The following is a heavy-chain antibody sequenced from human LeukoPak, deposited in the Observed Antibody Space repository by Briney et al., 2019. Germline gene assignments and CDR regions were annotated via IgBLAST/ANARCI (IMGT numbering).Heavy chain of an antibody. CDR2: ISSSGSTI. D-gene: IGHD6-19*01. CDR1: GFTFSDCE. Sequence: GGSLRLSCAASGFTFSDCEMNWVRQAPGKGLEWVSYISSSGSTIYYADSVKGRFTISRDSAKNSLYLQMNSLRGEDTAVYYCARDRSSGWLLGYWGQGTLVTVSS. V-gene: IGHV3-48*03. J-gene: IGHJ4*02. CDR3: ARDRSSGWLLGY.